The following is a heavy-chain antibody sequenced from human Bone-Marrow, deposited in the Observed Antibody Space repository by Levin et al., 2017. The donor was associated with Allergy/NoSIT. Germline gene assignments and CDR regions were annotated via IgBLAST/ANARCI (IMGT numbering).Heavy chain of an antibody. J-gene: IGHJ4*02. CDR3: VKNKRVVPTTPGDY. V-gene: IGHV3-23*01. D-gene: IGHD2-2*01. CDR1: GFTFNDYA. CDR2: ISGSGSSS. Sequence: GASVKVSCAASGFTFNDYAMTWVRQAPGKGLEWVSGISGSGSSSYYADSVKGRFTISRDNSQNTLYLQMNSLRAEDTALYSCVKNKRVVPTTPGDYWGQGTLVTVSP.